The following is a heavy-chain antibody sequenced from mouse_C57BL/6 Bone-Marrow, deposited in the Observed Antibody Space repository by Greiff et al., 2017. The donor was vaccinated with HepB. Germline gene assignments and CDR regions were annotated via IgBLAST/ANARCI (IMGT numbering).Heavy chain of an antibody. V-gene: IGHV5-6*01. J-gene: IGHJ4*01. CDR3: ARLRGHYAMDY. CDR2: ISSGGSYT. CDR1: GFTFSSYG. Sequence: EVQLMESGGDLVKPGGSLKLSCAASGFTFSSYGMSWVRQTPDKRLEWVATISSGGSYTYYPDSVKGRFTISRDNAKNTLYLQMSSLKSEDTAMYYCARLRGHYAMDYWGQGTSVTVSS.